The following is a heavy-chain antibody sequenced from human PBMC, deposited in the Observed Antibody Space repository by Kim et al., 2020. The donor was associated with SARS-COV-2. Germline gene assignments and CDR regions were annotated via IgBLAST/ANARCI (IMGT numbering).Heavy chain of an antibody. D-gene: IGHD5-12*01. J-gene: IGHJ4*02. V-gene: IGHV3-23*01. CDR3: AKQKWLRLQALDY. Sequence: YADSVKGRFTISRDNSKNTLYLKMNSLRAEDTAVYYCAKQKWLRLQALDYWGQGTLVTVSS.